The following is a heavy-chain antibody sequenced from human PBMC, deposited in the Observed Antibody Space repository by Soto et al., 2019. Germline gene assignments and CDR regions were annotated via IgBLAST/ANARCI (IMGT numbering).Heavy chain of an antibody. D-gene: IGHD3-3*01. Sequence: ASVKVSCKASGYTFTIYGIIWVRQAPGQGLEWMGWISAYNGNTNYAQKLQGRVTMTTDTSTSTVYMELSSLRSEDTAVYYCARGRDFWSGYSQMGEYNWFDPWGQGTLVTVSS. CDR1: GYTFTIYG. CDR2: ISAYNGNT. CDR3: ARGRDFWSGYSQMGEYNWFDP. V-gene: IGHV1-18*01. J-gene: IGHJ5*02.